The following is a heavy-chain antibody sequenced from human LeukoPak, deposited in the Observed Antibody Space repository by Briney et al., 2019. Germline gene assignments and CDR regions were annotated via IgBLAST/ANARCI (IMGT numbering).Heavy chain of an antibody. V-gene: IGHV3-30*18. CDR3: AKDQSITIFGVAPYGMDV. Sequence: GRSLRLSCAASGFTFSSYGMHWDRQAPGKGLEWVAVISYDGSNKYYADSVKGRFTISRDNSKNTLYLQMNSLRAEDTAVYYCAKDQSITIFGVAPYGMDVWGQGTTVTVSS. J-gene: IGHJ6*02. D-gene: IGHD3-3*01. CDR2: ISYDGSNK. CDR1: GFTFSSYG.